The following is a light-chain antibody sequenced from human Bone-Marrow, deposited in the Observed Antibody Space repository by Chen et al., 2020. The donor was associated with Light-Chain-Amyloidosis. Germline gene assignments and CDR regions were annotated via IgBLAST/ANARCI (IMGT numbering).Light chain of an antibody. Sequence: DIQLTQAPSFLSASVGDRVTITCRASQGVSSYLAWYQQKPGKAPKLLIYAASTLQRGVPSRFSGAGSGTEFTLTISSLQPEDFATYYCQQFSRIPRTFGQGTKVDIK. CDR2: AAS. V-gene: IGKV1-9*01. CDR3: QQFSRIPRT. J-gene: IGKJ1*01. CDR1: QGVSSY.